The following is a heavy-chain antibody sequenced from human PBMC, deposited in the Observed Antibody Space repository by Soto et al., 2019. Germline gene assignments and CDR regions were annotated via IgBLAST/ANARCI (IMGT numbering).Heavy chain of an antibody. CDR1: GGSISGYY. J-gene: IGHJ6*02. V-gene: IGHV4-4*07. CDR2: IYTSGST. CDR3: ARDRATTIFGVVRDYYYYGIDV. Sequence: SETLSLTCTVSGGSISGYYWSWIRQPAGKGLEWIGRIYTSGSTNYNPSLKSRVTMSVDTSKNQFSLKLSSVTAADTAVYYCARDRATTIFGVVRDYYYYGIDVWGQGTTVTVSS. D-gene: IGHD3-3*01.